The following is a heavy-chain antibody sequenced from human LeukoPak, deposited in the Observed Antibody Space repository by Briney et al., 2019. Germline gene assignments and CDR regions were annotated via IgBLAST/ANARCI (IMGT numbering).Heavy chain of an antibody. CDR2: IYYSGST. V-gene: IGHV4-39*01. J-gene: IGHJ5*02. Sequence: PSETLSLTCTVSGGSISSYYWGWIRQPPGKGLEWIGSIYYSGSTYYNPSLKSRVTISVDTSKNQFSLKLSSVTAADTAVYYCARLGLAGGAWFDPWGQGTLVTVSS. CDR1: GGSISSYY. D-gene: IGHD2-15*01. CDR3: ARLGLAGGAWFDP.